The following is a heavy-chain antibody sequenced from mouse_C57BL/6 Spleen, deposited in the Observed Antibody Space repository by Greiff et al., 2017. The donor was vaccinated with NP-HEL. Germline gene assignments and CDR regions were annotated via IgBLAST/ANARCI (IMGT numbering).Heavy chain of an antibody. Sequence: QVQLQQSGAELARPGASVKLSCKASGYTFTSYGISWVKQRTGQGLEWIGEIYPRSGNTYYNEKFKGQATLTADKASSTAYMELRRLTAEDSAVYVCARGITPGGFAYWGQGTLVTVSA. J-gene: IGHJ3*01. CDR3: ARGITPGGFAY. V-gene: IGHV1-81*01. D-gene: IGHD1-1*01. CDR2: IYPRSGNT. CDR1: GYTFTSYG.